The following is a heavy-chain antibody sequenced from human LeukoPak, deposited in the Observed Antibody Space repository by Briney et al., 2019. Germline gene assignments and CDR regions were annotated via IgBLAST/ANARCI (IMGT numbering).Heavy chain of an antibody. CDR3: AKDGGLWVSAHWGDS. D-gene: IGHD7-27*01. V-gene: IGHV3-23*01. CDR1: GFTFRTYA. Sequence: GGSLRLSCAASGFTFRTYAMSWVRQAPGKGLEWVASISAGGGSTYYADSVKGQFTISRDNSKNTVYLQMNSLRAEDTAVYYCAKDGGLWVSAHWGDSWGRGTLVTVSS. CDR2: ISAGGGST. J-gene: IGHJ4*02.